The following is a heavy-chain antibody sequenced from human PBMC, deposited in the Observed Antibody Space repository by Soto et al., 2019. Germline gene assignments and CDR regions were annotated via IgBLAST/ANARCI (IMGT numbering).Heavy chain of an antibody. CDR3: ARGAGIFGVVAFDS. J-gene: IGHJ4*02. D-gene: IGHD3-3*01. CDR2: IIPVLGSV. CDR1: GDTIGSFT. Sequence: QVQLVQSGAEVRNPGSSVKVSCKASGDTIGSFTITWVRQAPGQGLEWRGGIIPVLGSVFYAQKFQGRVTITADDSTSTAYMELTSLRSEDTAVFYCARGAGIFGVVAFDSWGQGTLVTVSS. V-gene: IGHV1-69*01.